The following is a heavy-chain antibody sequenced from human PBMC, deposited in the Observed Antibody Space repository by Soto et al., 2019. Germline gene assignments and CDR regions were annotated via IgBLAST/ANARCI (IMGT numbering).Heavy chain of an antibody. V-gene: IGHV1-46*01. CDR1: GYTFTSYD. CDR2: INPSGGST. D-gene: IGHD3-3*01. Sequence: ASVKVSCKASGYTFTSYDMHWVRQAPGQGLEWMGIINPSGGSTSYAQKFQGRVTMTRDTSTSTVYMELSSLRSEDTAVYYCARVKRNDFWSGYYYHYYGMDVWGQGTTVTVSS. J-gene: IGHJ6*02. CDR3: ARVKRNDFWSGYYYHYYGMDV.